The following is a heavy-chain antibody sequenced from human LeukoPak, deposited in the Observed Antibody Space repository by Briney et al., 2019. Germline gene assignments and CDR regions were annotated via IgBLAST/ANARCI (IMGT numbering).Heavy chain of an antibody. CDR3: AKIMALYCSGSTCNEIDY. CDR1: GFTVSSNY. V-gene: IGHV3-53*01. D-gene: IGHD2-15*01. Sequence: GGSLRLSCAASGFTVSSNYMSWVRQAPGKGLEWVSLIYSGGTAYYADSVKGRFTISRDNSQNTLYLQMNSLRAEDTAVYYCAKIMALYCSGSTCNEIDYWGQGTLVTVSS. CDR2: IYSGGTA. J-gene: IGHJ4*02.